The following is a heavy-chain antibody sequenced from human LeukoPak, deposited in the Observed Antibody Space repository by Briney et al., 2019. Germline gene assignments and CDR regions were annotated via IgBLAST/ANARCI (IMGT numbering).Heavy chain of an antibody. Sequence: PGGSLGLSCAASGFTFSNHWMSWVRQAPGKGLEWVANIKEDGSEKYYVDSMKGRFTISRDNAKNSLYLQINSLRAEDTAVYYCAREKKGTLTDFDYWGQGTLVTVSS. D-gene: IGHD1-1*01. J-gene: IGHJ4*02. CDR1: GFTFSNHW. V-gene: IGHV3-7*01. CDR3: AREKKGTLTDFDY. CDR2: IKEDGSEK.